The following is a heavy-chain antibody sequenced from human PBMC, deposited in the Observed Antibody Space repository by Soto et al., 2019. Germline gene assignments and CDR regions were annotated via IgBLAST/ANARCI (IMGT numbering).Heavy chain of an antibody. J-gene: IGHJ4*02. CDR1: GFTFSNAW. Sequence: GGSLRLSCAASGFTFSNAWMSWVRQAPGKGLEWVGRIKSKTDGGTTDYAAPVTGRISISRDDSKNTLNLQMNSVKTEDTAVNYCSTDGGYGGGYFDYWGQGTLVTVSS. CDR3: STDGGYGGGYFDY. D-gene: IGHD4-17*01. CDR2: IKSKTDGGTT. V-gene: IGHV3-15*01.